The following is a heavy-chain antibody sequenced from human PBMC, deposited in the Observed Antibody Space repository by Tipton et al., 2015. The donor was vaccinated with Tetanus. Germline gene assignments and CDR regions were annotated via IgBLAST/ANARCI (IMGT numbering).Heavy chain of an antibody. D-gene: IGHD4-11*01. CDR3: AKSDPHDYSITYYFDY. CDR2: INSDGTST. J-gene: IGHJ4*02. CDR1: GFTFSSYW. V-gene: IGHV3-74*01. Sequence: SLRLSCAASGFTFSSYWMHWVRQAPGKGLVWVSRINSDGTSTSYADSVKGRFTISRDNAKNTLYLQMNSLRAEDTAVYYCAKSDPHDYSITYYFDYWGQGTLVTVSS.